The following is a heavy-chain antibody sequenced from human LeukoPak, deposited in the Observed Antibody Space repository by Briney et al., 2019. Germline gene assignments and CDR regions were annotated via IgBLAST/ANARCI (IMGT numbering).Heavy chain of an antibody. Sequence: SETLSLACAVYGGSFSDYYWSWIRQPPGKGLEWIGEINHSGSTNYNPSLKSRVTISVDTSKNQFSLKLSSVTAADTAVHYCARTGVDSSVYSAFDMWGQGTMVTVSS. CDR2: INHSGST. CDR1: GGSFSDYY. CDR3: ARTGVDSSVYSAFDM. V-gene: IGHV4-34*01. J-gene: IGHJ3*02. D-gene: IGHD3-22*01.